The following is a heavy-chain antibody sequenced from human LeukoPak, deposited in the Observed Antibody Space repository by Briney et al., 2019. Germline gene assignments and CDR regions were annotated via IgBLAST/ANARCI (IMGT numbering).Heavy chain of an antibody. CDR3: AKGERITMVRGLIISFYFDY. D-gene: IGHD3-10*01. CDR2: ISGSGGST. CDR1: GFTLSSYA. J-gene: IGHJ4*02. V-gene: IGHV3-23*01. Sequence: GGSLRLSCAASGFTLSSYAMSWVCQAPGKGLEWDSAISGSGGSTYYADSVKGRFTISRDNSKNTLYLQMSSLRAEDTAVYYCAKGERITMVRGLIISFYFDYWGQGTLVTVSS.